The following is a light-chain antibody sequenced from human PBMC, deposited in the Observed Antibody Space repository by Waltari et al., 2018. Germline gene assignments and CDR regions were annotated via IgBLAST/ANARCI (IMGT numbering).Light chain of an antibody. CDR1: SSNIGDNT. J-gene: IGLJ3*02. V-gene: IGLV1-44*01. CDR3: AAWDDSLNGPV. CDR2: TNS. Sequence: QSVLAQPPSASGTPGQRVTISCSGSSSNIGDNTINWYQQLPGTAPKLVIYTNSHRPSGVPDRFSGSTAGTSGSLAISGLQSEDEADYYCAAWDDSLNGPVFGGGTKLTVL.